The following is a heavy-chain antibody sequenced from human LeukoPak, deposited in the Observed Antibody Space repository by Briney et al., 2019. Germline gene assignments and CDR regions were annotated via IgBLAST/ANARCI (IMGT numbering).Heavy chain of an antibody. V-gene: IGHV4-59*01. D-gene: IGHD6-13*01. CDR2: IYYGGST. J-gene: IGHJ6*03. Sequence: SETLSLTCTVSGGSISSYYWSWIRQPPGKGLEWIGYIYYGGSTNYNPSLKSRVTISVDTSKNQFSLKLSSVTAADTAVYYCARGPYSSSWSVLYYYYMDVWGKGTTVTVSS. CDR3: ARGPYSSSWSVLYYYYMDV. CDR1: GGSISSYY.